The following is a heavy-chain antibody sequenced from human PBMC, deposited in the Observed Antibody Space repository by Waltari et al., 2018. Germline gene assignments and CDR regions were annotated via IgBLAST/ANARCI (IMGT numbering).Heavy chain of an antibody. J-gene: IGHJ4*01. Sequence: QGQLVQSGAEVKKPGASVKVSCKTSGYTFTAYYMHWVRQAPGQGLEWMGWINCNTGDRDYAQKFRGRVTMTRETSLTTVYMEMNRLTSDDTAVYYCAREDIVATKVFDDWGHGTLVTVSS. CDR3: AREDIVATKVFDD. CDR2: INCNTGDR. D-gene: IGHD5-12*01. V-gene: IGHV1-2*02. CDR1: GYTFTAYY.